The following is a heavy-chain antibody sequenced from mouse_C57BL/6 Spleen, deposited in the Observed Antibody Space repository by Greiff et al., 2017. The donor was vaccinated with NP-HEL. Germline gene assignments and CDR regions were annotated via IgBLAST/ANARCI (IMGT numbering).Heavy chain of an antibody. D-gene: IGHD3-3*01. J-gene: IGHJ2*01. Sequence: QVQLQQPGPELVMPGASVKLSCKASGYTFTSYWMHWVKQSPGQGLEWIGEIDPSDSYTNYNQKFKGKSTLTVDKSSSTAYMQLSSLTSKDSAVSYYAVKLLYYFDYWGQGTTLTVSS. CDR1: GYTFTSYW. CDR3: AVKLLYYFDY. CDR2: IDPSDSYT. V-gene: IGHV1-69*01.